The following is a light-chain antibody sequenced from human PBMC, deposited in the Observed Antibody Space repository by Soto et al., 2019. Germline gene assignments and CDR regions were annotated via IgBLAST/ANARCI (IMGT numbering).Light chain of an antibody. CDR3: QESATTRWA. CDR2: DAS. J-gene: IGKJ1*01. Sequence: DIQMTQSPSSLSASVGDRVTITCRASQTISTYLHWYQQKPGKAPRLLIYDASSLLSGVPSRFSGSGSGTDFTLTIASLQPEDFSTFYCQESATTRWAFGQGTKVEIK. CDR1: QTISTY. V-gene: IGKV1-39*01.